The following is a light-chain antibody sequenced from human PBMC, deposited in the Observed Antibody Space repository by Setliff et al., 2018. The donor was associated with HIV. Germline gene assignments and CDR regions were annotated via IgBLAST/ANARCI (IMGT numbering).Light chain of an antibody. CDR2: EVN. CDR1: SSDVGSYNR. V-gene: IGLV2-18*02. Sequence: QSVLTQPPSVSGSPGQSVTISCTGTSSDVGSYNRVSWYLQPTGTAPKLMIYEVNNRPSGVPDRFSGSKSGNTASLTISGLQAEDEADYYCSSYTSISTYVFGTGTKGTV. CDR3: SSYTSISTYV. J-gene: IGLJ1*01.